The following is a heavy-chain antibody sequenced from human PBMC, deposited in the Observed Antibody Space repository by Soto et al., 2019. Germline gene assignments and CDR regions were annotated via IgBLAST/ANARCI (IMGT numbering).Heavy chain of an antibody. Sequence: VQLLQSGGDLVQPGGSLRLSCAASGFTFSSYAMNWVRQAPGKGLEWVGWINAGNGNTKYSQKFQGRVTITRDTSASTAYMELSSLRSEDTAVYYCARAQPYFDWLSGYNWFDPWGQGTLVTVAS. CDR3: ARAQPYFDWLSGYNWFDP. CDR1: GFTFSSYA. CDR2: INAGNGNT. J-gene: IGHJ5*02. V-gene: IGHV1-3*01. D-gene: IGHD3-9*01.